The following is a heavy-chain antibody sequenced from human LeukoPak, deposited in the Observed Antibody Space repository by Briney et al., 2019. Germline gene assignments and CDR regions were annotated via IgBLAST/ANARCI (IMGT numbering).Heavy chain of an antibody. D-gene: IGHD7-27*01. Sequence: SETLSLTCTVSGGSISSYYWSWIRQPPGKGLEWIGEITPGGSTNYSPSLRGRVTISVDTSKNQLSLNPTSVTAADTAVYYCARGGDSSAYYYYGMDVWGQGTTVTVSS. CDR3: ARGGDSSAYYYYGMDV. CDR2: ITPGGST. J-gene: IGHJ6*02. V-gene: IGHV4-34*01. CDR1: GGSISSYY.